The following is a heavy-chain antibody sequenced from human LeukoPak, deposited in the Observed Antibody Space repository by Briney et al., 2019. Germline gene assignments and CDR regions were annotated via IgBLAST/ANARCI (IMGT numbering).Heavy chain of an antibody. V-gene: IGHV3-43*01. Sequence: GGSLRLSCAASGFTFDDYTMHWVRQAPGKGLGWVSLISWDGGSTYYADSVKGRFTISRDNSKNSLYLQMNSLKTEDTALYYCAKDMGQWLGFDYWGQGTLVTVSS. CDR1: GFTFDDYT. D-gene: IGHD6-19*01. CDR2: ISWDGGST. CDR3: AKDMGQWLGFDY. J-gene: IGHJ4*02.